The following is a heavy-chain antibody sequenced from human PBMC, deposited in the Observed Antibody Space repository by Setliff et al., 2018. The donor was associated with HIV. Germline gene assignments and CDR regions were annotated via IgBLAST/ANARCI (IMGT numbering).Heavy chain of an antibody. J-gene: IGHJ6*03. CDR1: GVSIDSHY. CDR3: ARERRWLEDHYYYMDV. Sequence: PSETLSLTCNLSGVSIDSHYWSWIRQAAGQELEWIGRPHLSGKSNYNPSLKSRITLSVDKSKNQFSLQLKSMTVADTAKYFCARERRWLEDHYYYMDVWGNGTTVTVSS. V-gene: IGHV4-4*07. CDR2: PHLSGKS. D-gene: IGHD5-18*01.